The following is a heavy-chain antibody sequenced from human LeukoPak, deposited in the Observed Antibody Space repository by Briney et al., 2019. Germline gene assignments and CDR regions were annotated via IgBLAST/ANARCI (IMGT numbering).Heavy chain of an antibody. Sequence: SETLSLTCAVYGGSFSGYYWSWIRQPPGKGRKWIGEINHSGSTNYNPSLKSRVTISVDTSKNQFSLKLSSVTAADTAVYYCASSLVGGSGSSPFDYWGQGTLVTVSS. CDR1: GGSFSGYY. D-gene: IGHD3-10*01. CDR3: ASSLVGGSGSSPFDY. J-gene: IGHJ4*02. V-gene: IGHV4-34*01. CDR2: INHSGST.